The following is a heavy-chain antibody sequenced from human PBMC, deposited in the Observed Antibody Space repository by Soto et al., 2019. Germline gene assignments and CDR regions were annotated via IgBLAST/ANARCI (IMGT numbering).Heavy chain of an antibody. J-gene: IGHJ4*02. Sequence: VGSLRLSCAASGFSSSDYWMSWVRQAPGRGLEWVAHIIQDGRAIYYVDSVRGRFTISRDSAGNSVFLEMHRLRVEDTAVYYCARGGELSLLPLDYWGLGTLVTVSS. D-gene: IGHD2-15*01. V-gene: IGHV3-7*03. CDR1: GFSSSDYW. CDR3: ARGGELSLLPLDY. CDR2: IIQDGRAI.